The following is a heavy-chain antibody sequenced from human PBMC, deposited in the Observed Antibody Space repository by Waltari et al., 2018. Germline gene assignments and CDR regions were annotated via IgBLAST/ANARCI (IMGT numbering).Heavy chain of an antibody. CDR1: GGSISSYY. V-gene: IGHV4-59*01. Sequence: QVQLQESGPGLVKPSETLSLTCTVSGGSISSYYWSWIRQPPGKGLEWIGYIYYSGSTTYNPSLKSRVTISVDTSKNQFSLKLSSVTAADTAVYYCVKGNGDYWGQGTLVTVSS. CDR2: IYYSGST. D-gene: IGHD1-1*01. J-gene: IGHJ4*02. CDR3: VKGNGDY.